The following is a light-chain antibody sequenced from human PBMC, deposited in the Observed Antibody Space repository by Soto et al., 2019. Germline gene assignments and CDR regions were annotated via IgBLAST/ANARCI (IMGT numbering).Light chain of an antibody. CDR3: QQCSHWPST. CDR2: DTS. CDR1: QTVGSY. J-gene: IGKJ1*01. Sequence: EIVLTQSPATLSLSPGERATLSCRASQTVGSYLAWFRQTPGQTPRLLIYDTSIRATGVPARFSGSGSGTDFTLTISSLEAEDFVIYHCQQCSHWPSTVRYGTQV. V-gene: IGKV3-11*01.